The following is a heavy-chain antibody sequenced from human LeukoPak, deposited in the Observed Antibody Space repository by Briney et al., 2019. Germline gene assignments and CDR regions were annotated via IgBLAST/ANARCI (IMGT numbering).Heavy chain of an antibody. J-gene: IGHJ4*02. D-gene: IGHD2-2*01. CDR3: AREPGPAAPPVDY. CDR2: ISSGSTYM. V-gene: IGHV3-21*01. Sequence: GGSLRLSCAASGFTFTSYGMNWVREAPGKGLEWVSSISSGSTYMYYADSVKGRFTISRDNAKNSVYLQMNSLRAEDTAVYYCAREPGPAAPPVDYWGQGTLVTVSS. CDR1: GFTFTSYG.